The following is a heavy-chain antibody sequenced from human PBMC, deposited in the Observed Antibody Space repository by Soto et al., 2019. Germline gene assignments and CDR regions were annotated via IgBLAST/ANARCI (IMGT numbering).Heavy chain of an antibody. J-gene: IGHJ4*02. D-gene: IGHD2-15*01. V-gene: IGHV4-30-2*01. CDR2: IYHRGST. CDR1: GGSISSGTYF. CDR3: ASYYCSGRTCSPYY. Sequence: QLQLQESGSGLVKPSQTLSLTCAVSGGSISSGTYFWSWIRQPPGRGLEWIGDIYHRGSTYYNPSLKSRVTISVDRSKNQFSLKLSSVTAADTAVYYCASYYCSGRTCSPYYWGQGTLVTVSS.